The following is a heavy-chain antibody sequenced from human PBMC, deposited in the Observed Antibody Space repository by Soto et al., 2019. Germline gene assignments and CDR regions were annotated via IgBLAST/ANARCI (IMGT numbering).Heavy chain of an antibody. Sequence: PGGSLRLSCAASGFTFSSYGMHWVRQAPGKGLEWVAVISYDGSNKYYADSVKGRFTISRDNSKNTLYLQMNSLRAEDTAVYYCAKEVSRLRSPLDYWGQGTLVTVSS. V-gene: IGHV3-30*18. D-gene: IGHD5-12*01. CDR1: GFTFSSYG. CDR3: AKEVSRLRSPLDY. CDR2: ISYDGSNK. J-gene: IGHJ4*02.